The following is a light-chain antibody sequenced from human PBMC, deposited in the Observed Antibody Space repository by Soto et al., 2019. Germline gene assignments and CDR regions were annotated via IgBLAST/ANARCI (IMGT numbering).Light chain of an antibody. V-gene: IGLV1-51*02. CDR3: GTWDSSLSVV. J-gene: IGLJ2*01. CDR1: SSNIGNNY. CDR2: ENN. Sequence: VLTQPPSVSAAPGQKVTISCSGSSSNIGNNYVSWYQQLPGTAPKLLIYENNKRPSGIPDRFSGSKSGTSATLGITGLQTGDEADYYCGTWDSSLSVVFGGGTKVTVL.